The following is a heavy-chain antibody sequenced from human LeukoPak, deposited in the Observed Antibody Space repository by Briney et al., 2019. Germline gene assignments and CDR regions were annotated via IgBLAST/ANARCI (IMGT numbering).Heavy chain of an antibody. CDR3: ARGGGYNYGYLDY. D-gene: IGHD5-18*01. Sequence: ASVKVSCKASGGTFSSYAISWVRQAPGQGLEWMGRIIPILGIANYAQKFQGRVTITADKSTSTANMELSSLRSEDTAVYYCARGGGYNYGYLDYWGQGTLVTVSS. CDR1: GGTFSSYA. J-gene: IGHJ4*02. CDR2: IIPILGIA. V-gene: IGHV1-69*04.